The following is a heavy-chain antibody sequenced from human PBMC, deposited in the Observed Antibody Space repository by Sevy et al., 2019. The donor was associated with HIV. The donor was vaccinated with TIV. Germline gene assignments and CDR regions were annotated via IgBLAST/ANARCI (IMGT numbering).Heavy chain of an antibody. V-gene: IGHV3-48*03. CDR2: ISSSGSSI. Sequence: GGSLRLSCTASGFTFSSYDMNWVRQAPGKGLEWVSKISSSGSSIYYADLVKGRFTISRDNDKNSLNLQMNSLRAEDTAVYYCTRNGGAFDNGFDPWGQGTLVTVSS. J-gene: IGHJ5*02. D-gene: IGHD2-8*01. CDR3: TRNGGAFDNGFDP. CDR1: GFTFSSYD.